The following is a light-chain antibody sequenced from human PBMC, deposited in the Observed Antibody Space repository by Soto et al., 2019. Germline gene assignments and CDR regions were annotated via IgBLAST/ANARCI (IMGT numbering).Light chain of an antibody. V-gene: IGKV3-20*01. Sequence: EIVLTQSPGTLSLSPGERATLSCRASQSVSSSFLAWYQQKPGQAPRLLIYGASSKTTAIPARLSGSGYGTDYSLIIRRLEPEDVAVYYCQQYGSAPLTFGGGTKVEIK. J-gene: IGKJ4*02. CDR2: GAS. CDR3: QQYGSAPLT. CDR1: QSVSSSF.